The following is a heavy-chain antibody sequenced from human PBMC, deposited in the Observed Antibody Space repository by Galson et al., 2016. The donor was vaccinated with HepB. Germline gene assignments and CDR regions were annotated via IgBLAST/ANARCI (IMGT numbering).Heavy chain of an antibody. CDR2: IYPDDSDT. J-gene: IGHJ3*02. Sequence: QSGAEVKKPGESLKISCETSGSSFTTYWIAWVRQVPGKGLECMGIIYPDDSDTIYSPSFQGRVTFSVDKSVSTAYLQWSSLRASDTAMYYCARQAVVDDALDIWGQGTMVTVSS. CDR1: GSSFTTYW. V-gene: IGHV5-51*01. CDR3: ARQAVVDDALDI. D-gene: IGHD2-21*01.